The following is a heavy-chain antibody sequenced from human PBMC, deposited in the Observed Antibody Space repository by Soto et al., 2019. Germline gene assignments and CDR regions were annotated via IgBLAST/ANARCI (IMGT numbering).Heavy chain of an antibody. CDR3: AKDFGGGFCSGTTCYNYFDY. V-gene: IGHV3-23*01. D-gene: IGHD2-2*01. CDR1: GFTFGDYA. J-gene: IGHJ4*02. Sequence: GGSLRLSCTASGFTFGDYAMSWVRQAPGKGLEWVAGISGNGGNTYYAESVKGRFTISRDNSKNTLYVQMNSLRAEDTAVYYCAKDFGGGFCSGTTCYNYFDYWGQGTQVTVSS. CDR2: ISGNGGNT.